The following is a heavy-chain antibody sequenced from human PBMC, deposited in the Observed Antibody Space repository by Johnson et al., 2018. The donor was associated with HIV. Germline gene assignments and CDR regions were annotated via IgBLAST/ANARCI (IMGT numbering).Heavy chain of an antibody. V-gene: IGHV3-7*01. CDR2: IKQDGSEK. D-gene: IGHD7-27*01. CDR3: ARVKSYGNWGAREGRRASKAAIDI. Sequence: VQLVESGGGLVQPGGSLRLSCAASGFTFSSYWMSWVRQAPGKGLEWVANIKQDGSEKYYVDSVKGRFTISRDNAKNSLYPQMNSLRAEDTAVYYCARVKSYGNWGAREGRRASKAAIDIWRQGTMVTVSS. J-gene: IGHJ3*02. CDR1: GFTFSSYW.